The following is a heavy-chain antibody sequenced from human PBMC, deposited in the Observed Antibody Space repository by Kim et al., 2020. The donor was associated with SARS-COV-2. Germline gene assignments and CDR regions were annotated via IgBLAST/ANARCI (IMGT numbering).Heavy chain of an antibody. Sequence: GGSLRLSCAASRFTFSSSAMTWVRQAPGKGLEWVSTLFGSGHGTYYGDSVKGRVIVSRDNSKNTLFLQMNNPRADDTAVYYCAKNVHLTSVTFLWYFDLWGRGT. CDR3: AKNVHLTSVTFLWYFDL. V-gene: IGHV3-23*01. D-gene: IGHD2-2*01. J-gene: IGHJ2*01. CDR2: LFGSGHGT. CDR1: RFTFSSSA.